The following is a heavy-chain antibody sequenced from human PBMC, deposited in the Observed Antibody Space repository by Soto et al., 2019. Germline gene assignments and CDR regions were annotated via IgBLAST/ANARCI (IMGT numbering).Heavy chain of an antibody. CDR2: IIPILGIA. V-gene: IGHV1-69*02. CDR3: ASVPGYSSGWYHFDY. Sequence: SVKVSCKASGGTFSSYTISWVRQAPGQGLEWMGRIIPILGIANYAQKFQGRVTITADKSTSTAYMELSSLRSEDTAVYYCASVPGYSSGWYHFDYWGQGTLVTVSS. CDR1: GGTFSSYT. D-gene: IGHD6-19*01. J-gene: IGHJ4*02.